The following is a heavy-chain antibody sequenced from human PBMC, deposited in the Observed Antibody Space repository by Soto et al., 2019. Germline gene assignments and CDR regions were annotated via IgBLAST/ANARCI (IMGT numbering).Heavy chain of an antibody. J-gene: IGHJ4*02. CDR3: ARETFAAEDY. CDR2: IRQDGYEE. D-gene: IGHD3-10*01. Sequence: EVQLVESGGGVVQPGGSLRLSCAASGFTISNYWMNWVRQAPGKGLEWMASIRQDGYEEHYVDSVKGRFTISRDNAKNLVYLQMNSLRVEDTAVYYCARETFAAEDYWGQGTLVSVSS. V-gene: IGHV3-7*01. CDR1: GFTISNYW.